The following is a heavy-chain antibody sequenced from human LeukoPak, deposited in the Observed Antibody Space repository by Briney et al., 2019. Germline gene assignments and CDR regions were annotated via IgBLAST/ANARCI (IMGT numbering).Heavy chain of an antibody. CDR3: ARAPRPPGDYGLGAYDI. V-gene: IGHV4-39*07. J-gene: IGHJ3*02. Sequence: LETLSLTCTVSDGSFSSSSYYWGWIRQPPKKGLEGIGSIYYSGSTFYNPSLKSRVTISVDTSKNQLSLKLSSVTAADTAVYYCARAPRPPGDYGLGAYDIWGQGTMVTVSS. D-gene: IGHD4-17*01. CDR2: IYYSGST. CDR1: DGSFSSSSYY.